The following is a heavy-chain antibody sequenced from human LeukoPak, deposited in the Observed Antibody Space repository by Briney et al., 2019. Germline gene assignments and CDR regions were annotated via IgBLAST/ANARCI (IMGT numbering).Heavy chain of an antibody. Sequence: SETLSLTCTVSGGSISSYYWSWIRQPPGKGLEWIGYIYYSGSTNYNPSLKSRVTISVDTSKNQFSLKLSSVTAADTAVYYCAREIRGYYGSGSYSWENWFDPWGQGTLVTVSS. J-gene: IGHJ5*02. CDR1: GGSISSYY. D-gene: IGHD3-10*01. CDR3: AREIRGYYGSGSYSWENWFDP. V-gene: IGHV4-59*01. CDR2: IYYSGST.